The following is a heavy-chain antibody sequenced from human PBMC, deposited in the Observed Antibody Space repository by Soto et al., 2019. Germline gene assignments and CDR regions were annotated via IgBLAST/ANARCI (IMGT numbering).Heavy chain of an antibody. CDR2: VSGTGDST. D-gene: IGHD6-25*01. V-gene: IGHV3-23*01. J-gene: IGHJ2*01. CDR3: SKAASGYDNWYFDL. Sequence: EVQLLESGGGLVQPGGSLRLSCAASGFTFSNYAMNWVRQAPGKGLEWVSVVSGTGDSTYYADSVKGRFTMSRDNSKNTLYLQMNSLRAEDTAVYYCSKAASGYDNWYFDLWGRCTLVTVSS. CDR1: GFTFSNYA.